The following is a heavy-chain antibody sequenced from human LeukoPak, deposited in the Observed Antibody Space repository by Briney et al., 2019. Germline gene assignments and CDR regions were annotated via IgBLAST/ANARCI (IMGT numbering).Heavy chain of an antibody. CDR3: AREGSSSWFDY. J-gene: IGHJ4*02. CDR2: IYYSGST. V-gene: IGHV4-59*01. CDR1: GGSISSYY. Sequence: SETLSLTCTVSGGSISSYYWSWLRQPPGKGLEWIGYIYYSGSTNYNPSLKSRVTISVDTSKNQFSLKLGSVTAADTAVYYCAREGSSSWFDYWGQGTLVTVSS. D-gene: IGHD6-13*01.